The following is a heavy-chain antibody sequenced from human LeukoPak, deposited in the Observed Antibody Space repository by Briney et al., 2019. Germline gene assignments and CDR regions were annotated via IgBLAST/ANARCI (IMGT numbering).Heavy chain of an antibody. V-gene: IGHV3-11*01. Sequence: GGSLRFSCAASGFLFSDHHMNWIRQAPGKGLEWVSYISTSGDTIYYADSLKGRFTISRDNAKNSLYLQMNSLRADDTAVYYCARVNTGWGGAFDIWGQGTMVTVSS. CDR1: GFLFSDHH. CDR2: ISTSGDTI. CDR3: ARVNTGWGGAFDI. D-gene: IGHD6-19*01. J-gene: IGHJ3*02.